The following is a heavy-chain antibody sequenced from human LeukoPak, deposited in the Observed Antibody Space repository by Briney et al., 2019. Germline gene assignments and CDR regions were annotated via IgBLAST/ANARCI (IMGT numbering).Heavy chain of an antibody. D-gene: IGHD3-22*01. CDR1: GFTFSSYS. J-gene: IGHJ4*02. CDR2: ISSSSSTI. Sequence: GGSLRLSCAASGFTFSSYSMNWVRQAPGKGLEWVSYISSSSSTIYYADSVKGRFTISRDNAKNSLYLQMNSLRAEDTAVYYCASGLQYYDSSGYLDWGLGTLVTVSS. V-gene: IGHV3-48*01. CDR3: ASGLQYYDSSGYLD.